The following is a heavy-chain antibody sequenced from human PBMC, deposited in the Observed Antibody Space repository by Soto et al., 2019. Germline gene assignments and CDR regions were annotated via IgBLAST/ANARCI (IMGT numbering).Heavy chain of an antibody. CDR1: GFTFSNAW. V-gene: IGHV3-15*07. J-gene: IGHJ6*02. D-gene: IGHD2-2*01. CDR3: TTDQAPNCSSTSCYVEDYYYYGMDV. Sequence: PGGSLRLSCAASGFTFSNAWMNWVRQAPGKGLEWVGRIKSKTDGGTTDYAAPVKGRFTISRDDSKNTLYLQMNSLKTEDTAVYYCTTDQAPNCSSTSCYVEDYYYYGMDVWGQGTTVTVSS. CDR2: IKSKTDGGTT.